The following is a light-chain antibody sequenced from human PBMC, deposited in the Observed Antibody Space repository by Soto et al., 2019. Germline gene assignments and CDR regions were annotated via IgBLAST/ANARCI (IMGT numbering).Light chain of an antibody. CDR2: DVS. Sequence: QSVLTQPRSVSGSPGQSVTISCTGTSTDVGGYNYVSWCQQHPGKAPKLMIYDVSKRPSGVPDRFSGSKSGNTASLTISGLQAEDEADYYCCSYAGSSDVFGTGTKLTVL. J-gene: IGLJ1*01. CDR1: STDVGGYNY. V-gene: IGLV2-11*01. CDR3: CSYAGSSDV.